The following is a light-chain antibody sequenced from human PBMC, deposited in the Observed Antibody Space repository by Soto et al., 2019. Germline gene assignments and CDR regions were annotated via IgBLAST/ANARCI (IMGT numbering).Light chain of an antibody. Sequence: QAVVTQEPSLTVSPGGTVTLTCGSSTGPVTSGHYPYWFQQKPGQAPRTLIYDTSNKHSWTPARFSGSLLGGKAALTLSGAQPEDEADYYCLLSYNGARVFGTGTQLTVL. J-gene: IGLJ1*01. CDR1: TGPVTSGHY. CDR2: DTS. V-gene: IGLV7-46*01. CDR3: LLSYNGARV.